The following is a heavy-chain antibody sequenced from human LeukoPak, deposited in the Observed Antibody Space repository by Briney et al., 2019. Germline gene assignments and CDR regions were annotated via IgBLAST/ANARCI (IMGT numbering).Heavy chain of an antibody. CDR3: ARTAKYYYGSETYYFFDY. D-gene: IGHD3-10*01. CDR1: GGSIRSYY. V-gene: IGHV4-59*01. J-gene: IGHJ4*02. CDR2: ISYTGST. Sequence: PSETLSLTCTVSGGSIRSYYWSWIRQPPGKGLEWIGYISYTGSTTYNSSLKSRVTISLDTSQNQFSLKLTSVTPADTAVYYCARTAKYYYGSETYYFFDYWGQGTLVTVSS.